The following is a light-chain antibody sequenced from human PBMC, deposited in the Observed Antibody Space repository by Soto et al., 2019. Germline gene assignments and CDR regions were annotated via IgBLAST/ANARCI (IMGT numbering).Light chain of an antibody. J-gene: IGLJ1*01. CDR1: SSDVGGYNY. V-gene: IGLV2-14*01. Sequence: QSALTQPRSVSGSPGQSVTISCTGTSSDVGGYNYVSWYQQHPGKAPKLMIYDVSDRPSGVSDRFSGSKSGSTASLTISGLQAEDEADYFCTSFTSSSTQVFGTGTKVTVL. CDR2: DVS. CDR3: TSFTSSSTQV.